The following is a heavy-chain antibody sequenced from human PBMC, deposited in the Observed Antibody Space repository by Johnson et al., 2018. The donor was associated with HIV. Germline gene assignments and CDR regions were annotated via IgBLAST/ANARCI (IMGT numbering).Heavy chain of an antibody. CDR1: GFTFSSNC. CDR2: IKQDGSDK. V-gene: IGHV3-7*01. D-gene: IGHD3-3*01. Sequence: VQLVESGGNLVQPGGSLRLSCAVSGFTFSSNCMSWVRQAPGNGLEWVANIKQDGSDKNYVDSVKGRFTIARDNAKNSLYLQMNSLRPEDTAVYYCARERWSAYYGAFDIWGHGTLVTVSS. CDR3: ARERWSAYYGAFDI. J-gene: IGHJ3*02.